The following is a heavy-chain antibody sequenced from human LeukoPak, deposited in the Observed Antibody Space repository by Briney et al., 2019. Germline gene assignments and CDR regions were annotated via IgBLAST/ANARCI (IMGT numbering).Heavy chain of an antibody. D-gene: IGHD2-15*01. CDR1: GGSISTYY. V-gene: IGHV4-4*07. J-gene: IGHJ4*02. CDR3: ARGSGPRDY. Sequence: PSETLSLTCTVSGGSISTYYWNWVRQPAGKGLEWIGRIYTTGITNYNPSLKSRVTISVDTSKNQFSLKLSAVTAADTAVYYCARGSGPRDYWGQGTLVTVSS. CDR2: IYTTGIT.